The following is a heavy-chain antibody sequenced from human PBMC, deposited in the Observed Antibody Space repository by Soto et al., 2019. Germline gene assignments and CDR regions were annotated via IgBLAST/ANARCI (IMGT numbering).Heavy chain of an antibody. CDR3: ARNESDKGWFDL. V-gene: IGHV4-59*06. CDR2: IYYIGST. Sequence: PSETLSLTCTVSGGSFSPNYWSWIRQRPGKGLEWIGYIYYIGSTDYNPSPKSRVAISVDTSKNQFSLTLKSLTAADTAVYYCARNESDKGWFDLWGQGILVTVSS. CDR1: GGSFSPNY. D-gene: IGHD2-21*02. J-gene: IGHJ5*02.